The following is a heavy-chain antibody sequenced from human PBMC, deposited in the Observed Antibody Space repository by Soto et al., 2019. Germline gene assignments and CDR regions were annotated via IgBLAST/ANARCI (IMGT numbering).Heavy chain of an antibody. CDR3: ARGSMVRGVQTHWFDP. CDR1: GGTFSSYT. Sequence: QVQLVQSGAEVKKPGSSVKVSCKASGGTFSSYTISWVRQAPGQGLEWMGRIIPILGIANYAQKFQGRVTITADKYTSTAYMELSSLRSEDTAVYYCARGSMVRGVQTHWFDPWGQGTLVTVSS. V-gene: IGHV1-69*02. J-gene: IGHJ5*02. D-gene: IGHD3-10*01. CDR2: IIPILGIA.